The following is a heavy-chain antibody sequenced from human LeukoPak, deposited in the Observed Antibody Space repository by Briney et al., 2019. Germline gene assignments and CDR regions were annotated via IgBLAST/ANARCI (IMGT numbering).Heavy chain of an antibody. CDR2: IYYGGST. J-gene: IGHJ4*02. V-gene: IGHV4-59*08. CDR1: GGSISHYY. D-gene: IGHD3-3*01. CDR3: ARHGDSGSGYYDY. Sequence: ETLSLTCTVSGGSISHYYWSWIRQPPGKGLEWIGFIYYGGSTNYNSSLKSRVTISVDTSKNQFSLKLSSVTAADTAVYYCARHGDSGSGYYDYWGQGTLVTVSS.